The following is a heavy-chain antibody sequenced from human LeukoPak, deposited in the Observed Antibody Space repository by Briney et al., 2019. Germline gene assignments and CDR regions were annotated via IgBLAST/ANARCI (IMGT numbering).Heavy chain of an antibody. CDR1: GGSFSGYY. D-gene: IGHD6-13*01. CDR3: ARVLGYSSRGPYYFDY. J-gene: IGHJ4*02. Sequence: PSETLSLTCAVYGGSFSGYYWSWIRQPPGKGLEWIGEINHSGSTNYNPSLKSRVTISVDTSKNQFSLKLSSVTAADTAVYYCARVLGYSSRGPYYFDYWGQGTQVTVSS. V-gene: IGHV4-34*01. CDR2: INHSGST.